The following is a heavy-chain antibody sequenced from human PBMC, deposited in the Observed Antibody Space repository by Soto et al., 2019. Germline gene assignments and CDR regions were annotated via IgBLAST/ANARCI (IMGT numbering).Heavy chain of an antibody. D-gene: IGHD6-19*01. CDR2: IVPIFGTA. Sequence: QVQLVQSGAEVKKPGSSVKVSCKASGGTFSSYAISWVRQAPGQGLEWMGGIVPIFGTANYAQKFQGRVTITADESTRTAYMELSSLRSEDTAVYYCARGWSSGWLKNWFDPWGQGTLVTVS. CDR3: ARGWSSGWLKNWFDP. CDR1: GGTFSSYA. J-gene: IGHJ5*02. V-gene: IGHV1-69*01.